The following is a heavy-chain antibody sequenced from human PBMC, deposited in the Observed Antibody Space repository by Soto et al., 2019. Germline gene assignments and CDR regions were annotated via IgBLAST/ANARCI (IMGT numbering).Heavy chain of an antibody. CDR1: GGSFSGYY. J-gene: IGHJ4*02. CDR3: ARGDILTGYYSKYYFDY. CDR2: INHSGST. Sequence: SETLSLTCAVYGGSFSGYYWSWIRRPPGKGLEWIGEINHSGSTNYNPSLKSRVTISVDTSKNQFSLKLSSVTAADTAVYYCARGDILTGYYSKYYFDYWGQGTLVTVS. V-gene: IGHV4-34*01. D-gene: IGHD3-9*01.